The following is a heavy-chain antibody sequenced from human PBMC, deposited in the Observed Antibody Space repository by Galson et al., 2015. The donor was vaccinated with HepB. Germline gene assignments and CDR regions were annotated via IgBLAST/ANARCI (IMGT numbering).Heavy chain of an antibody. CDR2: ISAYNGNT. J-gene: IGHJ4*02. D-gene: IGHD3-9*01. Sequence: SVKVSCKASGYTFTSYGISWVRQAPGQGLEWMGWISAYNGNTNYAQKLQGRVTMTTDTSTSTAYMELRSLRSDDTAVYYCARSYYDILTGYYFDYWGQGTLVTASS. CDR1: GYTFTSYG. V-gene: IGHV1-18*01. CDR3: ARSYYDILTGYYFDY.